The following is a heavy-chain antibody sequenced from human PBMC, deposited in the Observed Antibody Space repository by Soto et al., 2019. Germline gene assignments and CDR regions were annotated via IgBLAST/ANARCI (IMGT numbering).Heavy chain of an antibody. CDR3: AGYYDSSGYYPFDY. D-gene: IGHD3-22*01. Sequence: PGGSLRLSCAASGFTFSSYSMNWVRQAPGKGLEWVSSISSSSSYIYYADSVKGRFTISRDNAKNSLYLQMNSLRAEDTAVYYCAGYYDSSGYYPFDYWGQGTLVTVSS. CDR1: GFTFSSYS. CDR2: ISSSSSYI. J-gene: IGHJ4*02. V-gene: IGHV3-21*01.